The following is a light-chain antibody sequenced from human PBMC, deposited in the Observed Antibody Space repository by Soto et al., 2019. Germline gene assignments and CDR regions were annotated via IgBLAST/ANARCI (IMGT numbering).Light chain of an antibody. CDR2: EVH. V-gene: IGLV2-14*01. Sequence: QSALTQPASVSGSPGQSITISCTGSNSDIGLYDYVSWYQHHPGKAPKLIIYEVHNRPSGVSNRFSGSKSANTASLTISGLQADDEADYYCTSYSDNDTLEGVFGGGTKLTV. J-gene: IGLJ3*02. CDR1: NSDIGLYDY. CDR3: TSYSDNDTLEGV.